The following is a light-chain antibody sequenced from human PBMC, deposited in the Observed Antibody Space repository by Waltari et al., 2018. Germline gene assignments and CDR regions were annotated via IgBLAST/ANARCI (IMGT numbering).Light chain of an antibody. Sequence: QSALTQPRSVSGSPGQSVTISCTGTSSDVGAYNFVSWYQQHPGKAPKLILCDVSKWPPGVPDRFSGSKSGNTASLTISGLQAEDEGDYYCCSYAGSFSWVFGGGTKLTVL. J-gene: IGLJ3*02. CDR3: CSYAGSFSWV. CDR2: DVS. CDR1: SSDVGAYNF. V-gene: IGLV2-11*01.